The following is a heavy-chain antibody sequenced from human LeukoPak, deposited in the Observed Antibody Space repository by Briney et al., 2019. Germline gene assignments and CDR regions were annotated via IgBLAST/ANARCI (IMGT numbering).Heavy chain of an antibody. CDR3: ARDAPRNSGSSLIY. D-gene: IGHD3-16*02. V-gene: IGHV3-21*01. CDR2: ISSSSSYI. Sequence: PGGSLRLSCAASGFTFSSYSMNWVRQAPGKGLEWVSSISSSSSYIYYADSVKGRFTISRDNAKNSLYLQMSSLRAEDTAVYYCARDAPRNSGSSLIYWGQGTLVTVSS. CDR1: GFTFSSYS. J-gene: IGHJ4*02.